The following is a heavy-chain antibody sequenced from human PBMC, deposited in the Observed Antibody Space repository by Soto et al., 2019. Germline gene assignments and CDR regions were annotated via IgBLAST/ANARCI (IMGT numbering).Heavy chain of an antibody. CDR3: ATTLYSNRYAFDY. J-gene: IGHJ4*02. V-gene: IGHV5-51*01. Sequence: PGEPLKISSRGSGYSFTSYWIGWVRQIPGKGLEWMGIIYPGDSDTRYSPSFQGQVTISADKSISTAYLQWSSLKASDTAMYYCATTLYSNRYAFDYWGQGTLVTVSS. CDR1: GYSFTSYW. CDR2: IYPGDSDT. D-gene: IGHD4-4*01.